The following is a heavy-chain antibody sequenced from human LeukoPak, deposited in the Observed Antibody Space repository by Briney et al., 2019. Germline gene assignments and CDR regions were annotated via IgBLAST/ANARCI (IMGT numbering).Heavy chain of an antibody. V-gene: IGHV3-48*01. J-gene: IGHJ4*02. D-gene: IGHD1-26*01. CDR3: ARGGSYSLAIGR. CDR2: ISSSSSTI. Sequence: GGSLRLSCAASGFTFSSYSMNWVRQAPGKGLEWVSYISSSSSTIYYAGSVKGRFTISRDNAKNSLYLQMNSLRAEDTAVYFCARGGSYSLAIGRWGQGTLVTVSS. CDR1: GFTFSSYS.